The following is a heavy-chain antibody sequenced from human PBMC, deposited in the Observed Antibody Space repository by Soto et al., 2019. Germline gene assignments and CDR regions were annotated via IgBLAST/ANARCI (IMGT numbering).Heavy chain of an antibody. D-gene: IGHD1-26*01. V-gene: IGHV4-31*03. CDR3: ARGIGIVGAASDWYFDL. CDR2: IYYSGST. CDR1: GGSISSGGYY. Sequence: QVQLQESGPGLVKPSQTLSLTCTVSGGSISSGGYYWSWIRQHPGKGLEWIGYIYYSGSTYYNPSLKSRVTLSVDTSKNQFSLKLSSVTAADTAVYYCARGIGIVGAASDWYFDLWGRGTLVTVSS. J-gene: IGHJ2*01.